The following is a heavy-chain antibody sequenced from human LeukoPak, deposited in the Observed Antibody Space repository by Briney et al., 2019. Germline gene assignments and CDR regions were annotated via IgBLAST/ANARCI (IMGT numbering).Heavy chain of an antibody. CDR1: GGTFSSYA. Sequence: ASVKVSCKASGGTFSSYAISWVRQAPGQGLEWMGWISAYNGNTNYAQKLQGRVTMTTDTSTSTAYMELRSLRSDDTAVYYCARLAFMGDIVVVPAATYFQHWGQGTLVTVSS. J-gene: IGHJ1*01. D-gene: IGHD2-2*01. CDR3: ARLAFMGDIVVVPAATYFQH. CDR2: ISAYNGNT. V-gene: IGHV1-18*01.